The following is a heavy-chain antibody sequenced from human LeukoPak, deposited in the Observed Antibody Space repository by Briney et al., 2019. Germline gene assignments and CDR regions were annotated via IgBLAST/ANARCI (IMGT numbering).Heavy chain of an antibody. D-gene: IGHD4-17*01. Sequence: KPGGSLNLSCAASGFTFSSYSMNWVRQAPGKGLEWVSYISSSSSTIYYADSVKGRFTISRDNAKNSLYLQMNSLRDEDTAVYYCASLDYAGEPYWFDPWGQGTLVTVSS. CDR3: ASLDYAGEPYWFDP. CDR1: GFTFSSYS. CDR2: ISSSSSTI. V-gene: IGHV3-48*02. J-gene: IGHJ5*02.